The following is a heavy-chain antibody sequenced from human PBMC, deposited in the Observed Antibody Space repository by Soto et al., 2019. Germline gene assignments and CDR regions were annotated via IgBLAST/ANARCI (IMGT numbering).Heavy chain of an antibody. V-gene: IGHV1-3*01. CDR3: TGSSERGY. CDR1: GYTYTEYP. CDR2: INVGNGNA. D-gene: IGHD2-15*01. J-gene: IGHJ4*02. Sequence: QVQLVQSGAEVKKPGASVKVSCKTSGYTYTEYPIHWVRQAPGQGLEWMGWINVGNGNAKYSQKFQGRVSMTRDTSASTAYMDLSSLGSEDTAVYYCTGSSERGYWGQGTLVTVSS.